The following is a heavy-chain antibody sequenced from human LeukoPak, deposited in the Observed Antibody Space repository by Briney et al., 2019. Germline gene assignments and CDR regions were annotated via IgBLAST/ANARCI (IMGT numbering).Heavy chain of an antibody. J-gene: IGHJ6*03. V-gene: IGHV1-69*05. Sequence: GSSVKVSCKASGGTFSSYAISWVRQAPGQGLEWMGGIIPIFGTANYAQKFQGRVTITTDESTSTAYMELSSLRSEDTAVYYCAREWGYSYGSQNYYYYYMGVWGKGTTVTVSS. CDR1: GGTFSSYA. CDR2: IIPIFGTA. D-gene: IGHD5-18*01. CDR3: AREWGYSYGSQNYYYYYMGV.